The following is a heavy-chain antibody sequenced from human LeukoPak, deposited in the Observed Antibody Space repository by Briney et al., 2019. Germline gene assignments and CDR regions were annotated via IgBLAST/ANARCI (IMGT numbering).Heavy chain of an antibody. CDR2: IYWNDDK. Sequence: SGPTLANPTQTLTLTCTFFGFSLRTSGVGVGWIRQPPGNALEWLALIYWNDDKRYSPSLKSRLSIAKDTSKNRVVLTMTNVDPVDTATYYCARVDTSMIPVPFHYWGQGTLVTVSS. CDR3: ARVDTSMIPVPFHY. V-gene: IGHV2-5*01. CDR1: GFSLRTSGVG. D-gene: IGHD5-18*01. J-gene: IGHJ4*02.